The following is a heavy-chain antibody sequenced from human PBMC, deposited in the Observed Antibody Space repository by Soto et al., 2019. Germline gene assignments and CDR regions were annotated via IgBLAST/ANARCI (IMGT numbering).Heavy chain of an antibody. D-gene: IGHD3-22*01. V-gene: IGHV4-59*01. CDR3: ARDWGYDSSGYPYYYYGMDV. CDR1: GGSISSYY. J-gene: IGHJ6*02. CDR2: IYYSGST. Sequence: SETLSLTCTVSGGSISSYYWSWSRQPPGKGLEWIGYIYYSGSTNYNPSLKSRVTISVDTSKNQFSLKLSSVTAADTAVYYCARDWGYDSSGYPYYYYGMDVWGQGTTVTVSS.